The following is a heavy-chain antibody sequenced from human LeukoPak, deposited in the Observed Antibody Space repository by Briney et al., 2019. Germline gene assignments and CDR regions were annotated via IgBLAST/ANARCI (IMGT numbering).Heavy chain of an antibody. CDR1: GYTFVNYG. CDR3: ARNLFDY. Sequence: ASVKVSCKTSGYTFVNYGISWVRQAPGQGLEWMGWISTYNGNTQYAQKLQGRVTLTTDTSTSTVYMELGSLTSNDTAIYYCARNLFDYWGQGTLVTVSS. CDR2: ISTYNGNT. J-gene: IGHJ4*02. V-gene: IGHV1-18*01.